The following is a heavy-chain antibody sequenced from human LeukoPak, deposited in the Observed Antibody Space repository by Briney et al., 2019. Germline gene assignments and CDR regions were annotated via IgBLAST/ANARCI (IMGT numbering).Heavy chain of an antibody. V-gene: IGHV1-69*13. CDR1: GGTFSSYA. D-gene: IGHD6-6*01. CDR2: IIPIFGTA. J-gene: IGHJ4*02. CDR3: ARDPSSIAARPNFDY. Sequence: ASVKVSCKASGGTFSSYAISWVRQAPGQGLEWMGGIIPIFGTANYAQKFQGRHTITADESTSTAYMELSSLRSEDTAVYYCARDPSSIAARPNFDYWGQGTLVTVSS.